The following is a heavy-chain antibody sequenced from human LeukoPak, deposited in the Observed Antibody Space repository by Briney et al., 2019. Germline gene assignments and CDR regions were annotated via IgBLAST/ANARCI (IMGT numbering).Heavy chain of an antibody. D-gene: IGHD1-26*01. CDR1: GGSISSYY. CDR2: IYSSGNT. V-gene: IGHV4-4*07. J-gene: IGHJ4*02. Sequence: PSGTLSLTCTVSGGSISSYYWSWIRQPAGKGLEWIGRIYSSGNTHYNPSLKSRLTMSVDTSKNQFSLKLSSVTAADTAVYYCARAPPMGATYFDYWGQGTLVTVSS. CDR3: ARAPPMGATYFDY.